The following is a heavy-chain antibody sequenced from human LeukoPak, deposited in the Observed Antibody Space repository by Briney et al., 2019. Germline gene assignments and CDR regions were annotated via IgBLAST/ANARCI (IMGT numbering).Heavy chain of an antibody. Sequence: GASVKVSCKASGYTFTSYAMHWVRQAPGQRLEWMGWINAGNGNTEYSQKFQGRVTITRDTSASTAYMELSGLRSEDTAVYYCARDQVICSSTSCYRPFDPWGQGTLVTVSS. V-gene: IGHV1-3*01. CDR2: INAGNGNT. D-gene: IGHD2-2*02. J-gene: IGHJ5*02. CDR1: GYTFTSYA. CDR3: ARDQVICSSTSCYRPFDP.